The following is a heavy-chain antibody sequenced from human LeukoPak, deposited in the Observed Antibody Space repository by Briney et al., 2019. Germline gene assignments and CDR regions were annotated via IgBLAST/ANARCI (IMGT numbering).Heavy chain of an antibody. CDR2: ISYDGSNK. CDR1: GFTFSSYG. Sequence: GGSLRLSCAASGFTFSSYGMHWVRQAPGKGLEWVAVISYDGSNKYYADSVKGRFTISRDNSKNTLYLQMNSLRAEDTAVYYCAKSLHYVYYYGMDVRGQGTTVTVSS. V-gene: IGHV3-30*18. J-gene: IGHJ6*02. D-gene: IGHD4-17*01. CDR3: AKSLHYVYYYGMDV.